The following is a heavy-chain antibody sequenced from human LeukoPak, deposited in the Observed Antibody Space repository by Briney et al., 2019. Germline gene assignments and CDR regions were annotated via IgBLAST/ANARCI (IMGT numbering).Heavy chain of an antibody. Sequence: GRSLRLSCEAPGFTLSNYAMHWVRQAPGKGLEWVAVISYDGSNKYYADSVKGRFTISRDNSKNTLYLQMNSLRAEDTAVYYCARGDYGDSNFDYWGQGTLVTVSS. CDR1: GFTLSNYA. D-gene: IGHD4-17*01. J-gene: IGHJ4*02. V-gene: IGHV3-30*04. CDR3: ARGDYGDSNFDY. CDR2: ISYDGSNK.